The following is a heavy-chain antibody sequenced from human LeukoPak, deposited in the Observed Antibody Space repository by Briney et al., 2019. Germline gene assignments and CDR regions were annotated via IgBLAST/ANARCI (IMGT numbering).Heavy chain of an antibody. D-gene: IGHD2-2*01. CDR2: ISSGSSYI. Sequence: GGSLRLSCAASGFTISRYSMNWVRHAPGKGLELVSSISSGSSYIYYAGSVKGRFTISRDNAKNSLYLQMNSLRAEDTAVYYCARRYCSSTNCYAFDSWGQGTLVTVSS. J-gene: IGHJ4*02. CDR1: GFTISRYS. V-gene: IGHV3-21*01. CDR3: ARRYCSSTNCYAFDS.